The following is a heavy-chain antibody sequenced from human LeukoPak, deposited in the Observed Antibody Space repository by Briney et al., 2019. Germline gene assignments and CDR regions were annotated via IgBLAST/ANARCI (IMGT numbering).Heavy chain of an antibody. V-gene: IGHV3-30-3*01. CDR2: ISYDGSNK. CDR1: GFTFSSYA. J-gene: IGHJ4*02. Sequence: GGSLRLSCAASGFTFSSYAMHWVRQAPGKGLEWVAVISYDGSNKYYADSVKGRFTISRDNSKNTLYLQMNSLRAEDTAVYYCARGLYDSSGYDDFDYWGQGTLVTVSS. CDR3: ARGLYDSSGYDDFDY. D-gene: IGHD3-22*01.